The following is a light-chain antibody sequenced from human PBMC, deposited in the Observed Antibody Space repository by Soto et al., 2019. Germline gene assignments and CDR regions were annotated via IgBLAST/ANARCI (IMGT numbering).Light chain of an antibody. Sequence: EVVLTQSPGTLSLSPGERAPLSCRASQSVGTYLAWYQQKPGQAPRLLIYHSSYRASGIPARFSGSGSGTDFTLTISSLEPEDFVVYYCQQRSSWLSNTFRQGTKLEIK. CDR1: QSVGTY. CDR2: HSS. CDR3: QQRSSWLSNT. J-gene: IGKJ2*01. V-gene: IGKV3-11*01.